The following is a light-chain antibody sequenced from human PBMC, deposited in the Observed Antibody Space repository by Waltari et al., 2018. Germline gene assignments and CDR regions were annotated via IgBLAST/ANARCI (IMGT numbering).Light chain of an antibody. CDR2: KIN. CDR3: VLYMGSGIWV. Sequence: QTVVTQEPSLSVSPGGTVTLTCSLSSGSVSSPSSARWYQQTPGQAPRTLVYKINNRSSGVPDRFSGSMLGNKAALTITGAQAEDESDYYCVLYMGSGIWVFGGGTKLTVL. J-gene: IGLJ3*02. V-gene: IGLV8-61*01. CDR1: SGSVSSPSS.